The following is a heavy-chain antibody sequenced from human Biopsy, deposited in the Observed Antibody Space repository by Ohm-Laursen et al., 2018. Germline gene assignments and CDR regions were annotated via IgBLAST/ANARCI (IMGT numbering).Heavy chain of an antibody. CDR3: ARDYDTSGYYYVS. V-gene: IGHV4-59*08. D-gene: IGHD3-22*01. J-gene: IGHJ5*02. CDR1: GASVRSHF. CDR2: ISNSGTT. Sequence: PSETLSLTCTLSGASVRSHFLTWIRQPPGKGLQWIGSISNSGTTKSSPSLKSRVNISLHTSKNQFSLKLNSVTAADTAVYYCARDYDTSGYYYVSWGQGTLVTVSS.